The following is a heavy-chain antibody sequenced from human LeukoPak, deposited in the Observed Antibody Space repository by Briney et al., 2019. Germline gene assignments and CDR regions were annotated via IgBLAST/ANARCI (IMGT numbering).Heavy chain of an antibody. CDR3: AKYSSPNYFDY. CDR1: GFTFSSYS. Sequence: GGSLRLSCAASGFTFSSYSMNWVRQAPGKGLEWVSSISSSSSYIYYADSVKGRFTISRDNSKNTLYLQMNSLRAEDTAVYYCAKYSSPNYFDYWGQGTLVTVSS. V-gene: IGHV3-21*04. J-gene: IGHJ4*02. CDR2: ISSSSSYI. D-gene: IGHD6-6*01.